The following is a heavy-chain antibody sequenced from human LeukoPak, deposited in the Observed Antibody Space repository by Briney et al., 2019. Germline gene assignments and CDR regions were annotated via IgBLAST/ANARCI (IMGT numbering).Heavy chain of an antibody. CDR3: ARGAGISPPSDY. CDR2: IIPIFGTA. D-gene: IGHD3-10*01. J-gene: IGHJ4*02. Sequence: GASVKVSCKASGGTFSSYAISWVRQAPGQGLEWMGGIIPIFGTANYAQKFQGRVAITTDESTSTAYMELSSLRSEDTAVYYCARGAGISPPSDYWGQGTLVTVPS. V-gene: IGHV1-69*05. CDR1: GGTFSSYA.